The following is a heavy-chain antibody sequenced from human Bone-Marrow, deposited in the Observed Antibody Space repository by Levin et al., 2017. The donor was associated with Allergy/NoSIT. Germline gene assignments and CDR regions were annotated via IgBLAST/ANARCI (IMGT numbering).Heavy chain of an antibody. J-gene: IGHJ3*01. CDR2: ILPGRGDT. V-gene: IGHV1-2*02. Sequence: GESLKISCKTFGYTFSDYYLHWVRQAPGQGLEWMGWILPGRGDTNHAQTFQGRVTLTTDTSISTAYMELNTLTSGDTAVYYCARGYHDVSGYYYPRPRGALPFWGQGTTVTVSS. CDR3: ARGYHDVSGYYYPRPRGALPF. D-gene: IGHD3-22*01. CDR1: GYTFSDYY.